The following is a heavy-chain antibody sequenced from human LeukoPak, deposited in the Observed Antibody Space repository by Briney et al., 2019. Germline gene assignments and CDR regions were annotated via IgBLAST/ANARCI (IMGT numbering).Heavy chain of an antibody. CDR2: IGVYNGNT. V-gene: IGHV1-18*01. D-gene: IGHD1-26*01. CDR1: GYTFTNYG. CDR3: AREFRSGSYSEFDY. J-gene: IGHJ4*02. Sequence: ASVKVSCKASGYTFTNYGISWLRQTPGQGLEWMGWIGVYNGNTKYAQNFQGRVTMTSDTSTSTVYMELRSLRSGDTAVYYCAREFRSGSYSEFDYWGQGTLVTVSS.